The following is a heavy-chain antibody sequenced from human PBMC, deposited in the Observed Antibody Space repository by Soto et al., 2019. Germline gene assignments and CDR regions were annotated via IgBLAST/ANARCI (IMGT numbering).Heavy chain of an antibody. J-gene: IGHJ4*02. CDR3: ASYYYDSSGYYN. D-gene: IGHD3-22*01. Sequence: SETLSLTCTVSGGSISSSSYYWGWIHQPPGKGLEWIGSIYYSGSTYYNPSLKSRVTISVDTSKNQFSLKLSSVTAADTAVYYCASYYYDSSGYYNWGQGTLVTVSS. CDR1: GGSISSSSYY. CDR2: IYYSGST. V-gene: IGHV4-39*01.